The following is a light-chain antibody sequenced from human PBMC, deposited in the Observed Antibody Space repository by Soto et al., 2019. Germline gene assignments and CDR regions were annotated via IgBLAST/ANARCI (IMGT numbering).Light chain of an antibody. CDR3: SSYTRSSTLDV. CDR1: SSDVGDYNY. Sequence: QSVLTQPASVSGSPGQSITISCTGTSSDVGDYNYVSWYQQHPGKAPKLMIYEVSNRPSGVSNRFSGSKSGNTASLTISGLQAEDEADYYCSSYTRSSTLDVFGTGTKVTVL. V-gene: IGLV2-14*01. J-gene: IGLJ1*01. CDR2: EVS.